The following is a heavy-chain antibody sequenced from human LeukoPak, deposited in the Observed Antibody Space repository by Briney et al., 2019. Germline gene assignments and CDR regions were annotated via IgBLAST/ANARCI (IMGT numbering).Heavy chain of an antibody. CDR3: ARDPYYYDSSGYTGMDY. V-gene: IGHV3-74*01. Sequence: GSLRLSCAASGFTFSSYWMHWVRQAPGKGLVWVSRINTDGSSTSYADSVKGRFTISRDNAKNTLYLQMNSLRAEDTAVYYCARDPYYYDSSGYTGMDYWAQGTLVTVSS. CDR2: INTDGSST. J-gene: IGHJ4*02. CDR1: GFTFSSYW. D-gene: IGHD3-22*01.